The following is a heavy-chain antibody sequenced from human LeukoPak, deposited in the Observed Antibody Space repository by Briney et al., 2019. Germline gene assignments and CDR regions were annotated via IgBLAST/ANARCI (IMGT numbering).Heavy chain of an antibody. V-gene: IGHV4-59*01. CDR2: IYYSGAT. D-gene: IGHD3-22*01. J-gene: IGHJ4*02. CDR1: GGSITSYY. Sequence: SETLSLTCTVSGGSITSYYWSWIRQPPGKGLEWIGYIYYSGATNYNPSLKSRVTISVDTSKNQFSLKLSSVTAADTAVYYCARGSGGYYYMWDYWGQGTLVTVSS. CDR3: ARGSGGYYYMWDY.